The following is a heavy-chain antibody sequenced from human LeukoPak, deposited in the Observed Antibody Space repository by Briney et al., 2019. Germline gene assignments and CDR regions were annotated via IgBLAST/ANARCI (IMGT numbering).Heavy chain of an antibody. D-gene: IGHD3-10*01. J-gene: IGHJ4*02. V-gene: IGHV5-51*01. Sequence: GESLKISCKGSGYRFSSYWIGWVRQMPGKGLEWMGIIYPGDSDTRYSPSFQGQVTISADKSISTAYLQWSSLKASDTAMYYCARVYAGLLWFGELGGFDYWGQGTLVTVSS. CDR2: IYPGDSDT. CDR3: ARVYAGLLWFGELGGFDY. CDR1: GYRFSSYW.